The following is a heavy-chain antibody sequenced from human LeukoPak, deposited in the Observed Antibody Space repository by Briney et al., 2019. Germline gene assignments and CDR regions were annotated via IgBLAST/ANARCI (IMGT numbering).Heavy chain of an antibody. J-gene: IGHJ5*01. CDR2: IRSDGSNE. CDR1: EFTFSNYG. Sequence: GGSLRLSCVASEFTFSNYGMHWVRQAPGKGLEWVALIRSDGSNEYYEDSVKGRFTISRDNSKNILYLQMNSLRAEYTAVYYCARARGTYSNALDSWGQGSLVTVSS. D-gene: IGHD2-15*01. V-gene: IGHV3-30*02. CDR3: ARARGTYSNALDS.